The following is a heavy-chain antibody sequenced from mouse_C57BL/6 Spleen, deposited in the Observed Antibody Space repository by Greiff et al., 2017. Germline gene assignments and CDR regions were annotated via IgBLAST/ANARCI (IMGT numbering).Heavy chain of an antibody. CDR2: ISYDGSN. Sequence: EVKLVESGPGLVKPSQSLSLTCSVTGYSITSGYYWNWNRKFPGNKLEWMGYISYDGSNNYNPSLKNRISITRDTSKNQFFLKLNSVTTEDTDIYYCASRYYYDAMDYWGQGTSVTVSS. D-gene: IGHD1-1*01. CDR1: GYSITSGYY. V-gene: IGHV3-6*01. CDR3: ASRYYYDAMDY. J-gene: IGHJ4*01.